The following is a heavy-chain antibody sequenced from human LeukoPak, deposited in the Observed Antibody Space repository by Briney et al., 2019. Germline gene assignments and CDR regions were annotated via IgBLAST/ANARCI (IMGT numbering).Heavy chain of an antibody. Sequence: PGGSLRLSCAASGFTFDDYAMHWVRPAPGKGLEWVSGISWNSGSIGYADSVKGRFTISRDNAKNSLYLQMNSLRAEDTALYYCAKDISGVAAGTVLDYWGQGTLVTVSS. D-gene: IGHD6-13*01. CDR3: AKDISGVAAGTVLDY. J-gene: IGHJ4*02. CDR1: GFTFDDYA. V-gene: IGHV3-9*01. CDR2: ISWNSGSI.